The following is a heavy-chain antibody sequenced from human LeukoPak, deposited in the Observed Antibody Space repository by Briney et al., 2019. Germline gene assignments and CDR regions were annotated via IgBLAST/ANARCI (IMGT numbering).Heavy chain of an antibody. J-gene: IGHJ5*02. D-gene: IGHD6-6*01. CDR3: ARARYSSSNGYWFDP. Sequence: ASAKVSCKASGYTFTSYYMHWVRQAPGQGLEWMGIINPSGGSTSYAQKFQGRVTMTRDMSTSTVYMELSSLRSEDTAVYYCARARYSSSNGYWFDPWGQGTLVTVSS. CDR2: INPSGGST. CDR1: GYTFTSYY. V-gene: IGHV1-46*01.